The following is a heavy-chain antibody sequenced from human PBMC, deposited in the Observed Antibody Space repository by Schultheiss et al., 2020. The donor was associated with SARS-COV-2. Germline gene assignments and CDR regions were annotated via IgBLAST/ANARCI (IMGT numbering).Heavy chain of an antibody. V-gene: IGHV4-34*01. J-gene: IGHJ4*02. CDR2: INHSGST. Sequence: GSLRLSCAVYGGSFSGYYWSWIRQPPGKGLEWIGEINHSGSTNYNPSLKSRVTISVDTSKDQFSLKLSSVTAADTAVYYCARGLGVVTPLLDYWGQGTLGTGSS. CDR3: ARGLGVVTPLLDY. CDR1: GGSFSGYY. D-gene: IGHD4-23*01.